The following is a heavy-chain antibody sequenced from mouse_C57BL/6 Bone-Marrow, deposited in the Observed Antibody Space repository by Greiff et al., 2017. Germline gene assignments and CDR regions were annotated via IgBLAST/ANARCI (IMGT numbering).Heavy chain of an antibody. V-gene: IGHV1-64*01. Sequence: QVQLQQPGAELVKPGASVKLSCKASGYTFTSYWMHWVKQRPGQGLEWIGMIHPNSGSTNYNEKFKSKATLTVDKSSSPAYMQLNSLTSEDSAVXYCARRRLRRRGYAMDYWGQGTSVTVSS. CDR1: GYTFTSYW. D-gene: IGHD2-4*01. J-gene: IGHJ4*01. CDR2: IHPNSGST. CDR3: ARRRLRRRGYAMDY.